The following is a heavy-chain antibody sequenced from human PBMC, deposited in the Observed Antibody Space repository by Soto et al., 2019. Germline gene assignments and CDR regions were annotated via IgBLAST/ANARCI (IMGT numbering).Heavy chain of an antibody. CDR3: ARIPLDTIMALDY. D-gene: IGHD5-18*01. Sequence: QVQLVESEGGVLQPGKSLRLSCVASGFSFNTYGFHWVRQAPGKGLEWVSVIWSDGNNRSYADSVKGRFTISRDSSKNTLYLQMNSLRVEDTAVYYCARIPLDTIMALDYWGQGTLVTVSS. CDR1: GFSFNTYG. V-gene: IGHV3-33*01. J-gene: IGHJ4*02. CDR2: IWSDGNNR.